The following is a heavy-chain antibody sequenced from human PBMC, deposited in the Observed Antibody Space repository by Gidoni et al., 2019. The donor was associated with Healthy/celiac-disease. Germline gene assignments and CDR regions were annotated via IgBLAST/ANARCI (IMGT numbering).Heavy chain of an antibody. CDR2: IRSKAYGGTT. CDR3: TRSVDFGDTSGPLTDAFDI. CDR1: GFPFCDSA. J-gene: IGHJ3*02. D-gene: IGHD3-10*01. Sequence: EVQLVECGGGLVPPGRSLRLSCTASGFPFCDSAMSGFRQAPGKGLEWVGFIRSKAYGGTTEYAASVKGRFTISRDDSKSIAYLQMNSLKTEDTAVYYCTRSVDFGDTSGPLTDAFDIWGQGTMVTVSS. V-gene: IGHV3-49*03.